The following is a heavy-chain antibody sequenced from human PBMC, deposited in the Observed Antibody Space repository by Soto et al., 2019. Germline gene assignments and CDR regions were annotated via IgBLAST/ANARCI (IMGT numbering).Heavy chain of an antibody. CDR1: GYSISSGYY. CDR2: IYHSGST. J-gene: IGHJ3*02. CDR3: ARAYARNDAFDI. Sequence: SETLSLTCTVSGYSISSGYYWGWIRQPPGKGLEWIGSIYHSGSTYYNPSLKSRVTISVDTSKNQFSLKLSSVTAADTAVYYCARAYARNDAFDIWGQGTMVTVSS. V-gene: IGHV4-38-2*02. D-gene: IGHD2-2*01.